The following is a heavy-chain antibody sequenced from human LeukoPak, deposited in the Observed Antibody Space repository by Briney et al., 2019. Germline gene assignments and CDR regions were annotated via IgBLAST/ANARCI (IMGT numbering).Heavy chain of an antibody. CDR1: GYTFTGYY. V-gene: IGHV1-2*02. Sequence: GASVKVSCKASGYTFTGYYMHWVRQAPGQGLEWMGWINPNSGGTNYAQKFQGRVTMTRDTSISTAYMELSRLRSDDTAVYYCARYSSSWYELLGYYYYYMDVWGKGTTVTVSS. D-gene: IGHD6-13*01. J-gene: IGHJ6*03. CDR2: INPNSGGT. CDR3: ARYSSSWYELLGYYYYYMDV.